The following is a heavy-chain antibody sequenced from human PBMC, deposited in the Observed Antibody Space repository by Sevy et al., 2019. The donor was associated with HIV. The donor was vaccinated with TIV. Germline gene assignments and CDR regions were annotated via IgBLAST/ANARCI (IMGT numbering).Heavy chain of an antibody. Sequence: GGSLRLSCVGSGFRFGSQAMSWVRQAPGKGLEWVSGMSGRGDSRGYAHSVKGRFTISRDNSKNTGYLKMNSLTAEDTALYYCAKDVPDQSWYDDFWSGSPCFDYWGRGILVTVSS. J-gene: IGHJ4*01. V-gene: IGHV3-23*01. D-gene: IGHD3-3*01. CDR3: AKDVPDQSWYDDFWSGSPCFDY. CDR1: GFRFGSQA. CDR2: MSGRGDSR.